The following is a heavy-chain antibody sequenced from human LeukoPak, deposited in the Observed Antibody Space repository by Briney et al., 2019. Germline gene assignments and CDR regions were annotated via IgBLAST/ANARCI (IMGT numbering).Heavy chain of an antibody. V-gene: IGHV1-18*01. CDR1: GYTFTSYG. J-gene: IGHJ6*03. Sequence: ASVKVSCKASGYTFTSYGISWVRQAPGQGLEWMGWISAYNGNTNYAQKLQGRVTMTTDTSTSTAYMELRSLRSDDTAVYYCARDLQYSNYQPEYYYYMDVWGKGTTVTVSS. D-gene: IGHD4-11*01. CDR2: ISAYNGNT. CDR3: ARDLQYSNYQPEYYYYMDV.